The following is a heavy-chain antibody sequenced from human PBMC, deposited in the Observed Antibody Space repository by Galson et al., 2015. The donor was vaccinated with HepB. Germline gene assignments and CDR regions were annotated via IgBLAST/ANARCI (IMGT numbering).Heavy chain of an antibody. D-gene: IGHD3-10*01. V-gene: IGHV3-9*01. CDR1: GFTFDDYA. CDR3: AKDILRAQGYMDV. J-gene: IGHJ6*03. Sequence: SLRLSCAASGFTFDDYAMHWVRQAPGKGLEWVSGISWNSGSIGYADSVKGRFTISRDNAKNSLYLQMNSLRAEDTALYYCAKDILRAQGYMDVWGKGTTVTVSS. CDR2: ISWNSGSI.